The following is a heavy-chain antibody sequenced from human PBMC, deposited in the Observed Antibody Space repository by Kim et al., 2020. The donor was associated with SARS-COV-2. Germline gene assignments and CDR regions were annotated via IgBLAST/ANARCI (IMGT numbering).Heavy chain of an antibody. CDR1: GGSISSGDYY. Sequence: SETLSLTCTVSGGSISSGDYYWSWIRQPPGKGLEWIGYIYYSGSTYYNPSLKSRVTISVDTSKNQFSLKLSSVTAADTAVYYCARGRGGDYDYGAFDIWGQGTMVTVSS. D-gene: IGHD5-12*01. CDR2: IYYSGST. CDR3: ARGRGGDYDYGAFDI. V-gene: IGHV4-30-4*01. J-gene: IGHJ3*02.